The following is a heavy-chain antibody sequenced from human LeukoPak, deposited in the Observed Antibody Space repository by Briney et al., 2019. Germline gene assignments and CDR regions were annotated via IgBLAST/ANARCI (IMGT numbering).Heavy chain of an antibody. CDR2: INPSGGST. Sequence: ASVKVSCKASGYTFTSYYMHWVRQAPGQGLEWMGIINPSGGSTSYAQKFQGRVTMTRDMSTSTVYMELSSLRAEDTAVYYCARVRAAAGYYMDVWGKGTTVTVSS. V-gene: IGHV1-46*01. CDR1: GYTFTSYY. J-gene: IGHJ6*03. D-gene: IGHD6-13*01. CDR3: ARVRAAAGYYMDV.